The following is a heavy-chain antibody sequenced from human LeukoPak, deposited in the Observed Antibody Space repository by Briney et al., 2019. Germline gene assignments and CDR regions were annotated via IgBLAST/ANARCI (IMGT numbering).Heavy chain of an antibody. V-gene: IGHV3-33*01. CDR1: GFTFSSYD. CDR3: ARGITGTLGPFDY. Sequence: PGGSLRLSCAASGFTFSSYDMHWVRQAPGKGLEWVAVIWYDGSNKYYADSVKGRFTISRDNSKNTLYLQMNSLRAEDTAVYYCARGITGTLGPFDYWGQGTLVTVSS. J-gene: IGHJ4*02. CDR2: IWYDGSNK. D-gene: IGHD1-20*01.